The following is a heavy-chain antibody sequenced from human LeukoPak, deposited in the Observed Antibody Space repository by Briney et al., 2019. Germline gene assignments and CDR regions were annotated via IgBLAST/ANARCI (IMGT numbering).Heavy chain of an antibody. Sequence: ASVKVSCKASGYTFTSYYMHWVRQAPGQGLEWMGIINPSGGSTSYAQKFQGRVTMTRDTSTSTVYMELSSLRSEDTAVYCCASTWSSRWNWFDPWAQGTLVTVSS. CDR3: ASTWSSRWNWFDP. J-gene: IGHJ5*02. D-gene: IGHD3-10*01. CDR1: GYTFTSYY. CDR2: INPSGGST. V-gene: IGHV1-46*01.